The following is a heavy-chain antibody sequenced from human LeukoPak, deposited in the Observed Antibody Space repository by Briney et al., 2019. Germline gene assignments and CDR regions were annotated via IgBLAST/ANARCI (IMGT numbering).Heavy chain of an antibody. J-gene: IGHJ4*02. Sequence: KPSEPLSLTCTVSGGSISSGGYYWSWIRQHPGKGLEWIGYIYYSGSTYYNPSLKSRVTISVDTSKNQFSLKLSSVTAADTAVYYCARKDGYNLPFDYWGQGTLVTVSS. V-gene: IGHV4-31*03. CDR1: GGSISSGGYY. D-gene: IGHD5-24*01. CDR3: ARKDGYNLPFDY. CDR2: IYYSGST.